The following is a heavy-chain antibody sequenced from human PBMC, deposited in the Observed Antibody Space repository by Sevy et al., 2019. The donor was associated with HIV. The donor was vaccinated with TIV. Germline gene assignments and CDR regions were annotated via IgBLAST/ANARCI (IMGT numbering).Heavy chain of an antibody. J-gene: IGHJ6*02. D-gene: IGHD5-12*01. CDR2: IWFDGSNK. CDR3: AKVVADSNYYYGLDV. Sequence: GGSLRLSCVASGFIFSSYDIHWVRQAPGKGLEWVAVIWFDGSNKYYADSVKGRFTISRDNSKNTLYLQMNSLRAEDTAVYYCAKVVADSNYYYGLDVWGQGTTVTVSS. CDR1: GFIFSSYD. V-gene: IGHV3-33*08.